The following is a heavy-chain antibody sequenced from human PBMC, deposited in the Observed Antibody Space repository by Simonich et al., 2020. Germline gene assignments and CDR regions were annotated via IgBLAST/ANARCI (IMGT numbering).Heavy chain of an antibody. Sequence: QVQLVQSGAEVKKPGASVKVSCKASGYTFTGYYMHWVRQAPGHGHEWMDWTNPNSYRTNYAQKSQGRVTMTRDTSISTAYMALSRLRSDDTAVCYCARSHIAAAGTGYFQHWGQGTLVTVSS. V-gene: IGHV1-2*02. CDR2: TNPNSYRT. CDR1: GYTFTGYY. J-gene: IGHJ1*01. CDR3: ARSHIAAAGTGYFQH. D-gene: IGHD6-13*01.